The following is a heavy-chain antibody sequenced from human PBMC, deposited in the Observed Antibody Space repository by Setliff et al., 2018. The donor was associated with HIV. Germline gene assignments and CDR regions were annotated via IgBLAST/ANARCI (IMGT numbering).Heavy chain of an antibody. CDR2: IYYSGST. CDR1: GGSISSGGYY. V-gene: IGHV4-31*03. Sequence: PSETLSLTCTVSGGSISSGGYYWSWIRQHPGKGLEWIGYIYYSGSTYCNPSLKSRVTISVDTSKNQFSLKLSSVTAADTAVYYCARGFGLMILYYFDYWGQGTLVTVSS. J-gene: IGHJ4*02. CDR3: ARGFGLMILYYFDY. D-gene: IGHD3-16*01.